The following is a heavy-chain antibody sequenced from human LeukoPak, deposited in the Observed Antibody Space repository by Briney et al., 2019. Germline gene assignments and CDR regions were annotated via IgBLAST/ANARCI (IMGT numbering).Heavy chain of an antibody. CDR1: GFTFSSYA. CDR3: AKDVDNSGPKVYFQH. J-gene: IGHJ1*01. D-gene: IGHD3-22*01. Sequence: PGGSLRLSCAASGFTFSSYAMSWVRQAPGKGLEWVSAISGSGGSIYYADSVKGRFTISRDNSMNTLYLQMNSLRAEDTAVYYCAKDVDNSGPKVYFQHWGQGTLATVSS. CDR2: ISGSGGSI. V-gene: IGHV3-23*01.